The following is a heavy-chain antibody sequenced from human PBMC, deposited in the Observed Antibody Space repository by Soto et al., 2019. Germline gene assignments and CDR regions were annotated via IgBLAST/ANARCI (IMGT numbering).Heavy chain of an antibody. V-gene: IGHV4-30-4*01. CDR3: ARAGDILTGYDY. D-gene: IGHD3-9*01. J-gene: IGHJ4*02. Sequence: PSETLSLTCTVSGGSISSGDYYWSWIRQPPGKGLEWVGYIYYSGSTYYNPSLKSRVTISVDTSKNQFSLKLSSVTAADTAVYYCARAGDILTGYDYWGQGTLVTVSS. CDR2: IYYSGST. CDR1: GGSISSGDYY.